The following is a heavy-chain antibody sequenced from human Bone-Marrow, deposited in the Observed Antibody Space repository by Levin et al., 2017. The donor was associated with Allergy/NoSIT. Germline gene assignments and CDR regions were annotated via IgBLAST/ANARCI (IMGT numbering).Heavy chain of an antibody. D-gene: IGHD5-24*01. CDR2: IDWDDDK. V-gene: IGHV2-70*11. Sequence: QTLSLTCIFSGFSLTTSGMCVSWIRQPPGKALEWLARIDWDDDKYYSISLEKRLTISKHPSKNPVFLTMPNMDPVDTATNYCGREKVEVDTSGSCYDNGLDVWGQGTTVTVSS. CDR1: GFSLTTSGMC. J-gene: IGHJ6*02. CDR3: GREKVEVDTSGSCYDNGLDV.